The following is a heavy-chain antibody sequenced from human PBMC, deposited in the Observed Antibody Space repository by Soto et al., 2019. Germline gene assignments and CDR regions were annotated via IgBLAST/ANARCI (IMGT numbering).Heavy chain of an antibody. Sequence: TLSLTCAVYGGSFSGYYWSWIRQPPGKGLEWIGEINHSGSTNYNPSLKSRVTISVDTSKNQFSLKLSSATAADTAVYYCARARTYSSGWADYWGQGTLVTVSS. J-gene: IGHJ4*02. D-gene: IGHD6-19*01. CDR3: ARARTYSSGWADY. V-gene: IGHV4-34*01. CDR2: INHSGST. CDR1: GGSFSGYY.